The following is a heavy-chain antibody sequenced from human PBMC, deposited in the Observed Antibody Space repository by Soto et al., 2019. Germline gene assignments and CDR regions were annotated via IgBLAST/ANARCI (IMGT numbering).Heavy chain of an antibody. V-gene: IGHV1-8*01. CDR1: GYTFTSHD. D-gene: IGHD6-19*01. J-gene: IGHJ4*02. Sequence: GASVKVSCKASGYTFTSHDINWVRQAPGQGLEWMGWMNPNNGNTGHAQKFQGRVTMTRNTSRSTAYMELSSLRSEDTAVYYCARDVYSSGWLDYWGQGTLVTVSS. CDR2: MNPNNGNT. CDR3: ARDVYSSGWLDY.